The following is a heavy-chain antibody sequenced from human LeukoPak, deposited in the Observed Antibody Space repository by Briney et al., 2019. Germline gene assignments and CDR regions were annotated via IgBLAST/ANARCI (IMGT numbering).Heavy chain of an antibody. Sequence: GGSLRLSCAASEFLFSDSDMSWVRQAPGKGLEWVSTITSSGAGTYYADSVKGRFTISRDNSKNTLSLQMNSLRAEDTAVYYCAKDREKQFQTWQQSCFGSWGQGTLVTVPS. V-gene: IGHV3-23*01. D-gene: IGHD5-24*01. CDR2: ITSSGAGT. CDR3: AKDREKQFQTWQQSCFGS. CDR1: EFLFSDSD. J-gene: IGHJ4*02.